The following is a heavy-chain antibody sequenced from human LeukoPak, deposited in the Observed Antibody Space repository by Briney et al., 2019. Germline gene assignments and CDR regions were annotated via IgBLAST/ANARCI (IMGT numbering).Heavy chain of an antibody. V-gene: IGHV4-59*01. CDR1: GGSISSYY. CDR3: ARERLGELSDAFDI. CDR2: IYYSGST. D-gene: IGHD3-16*02. Sequence: KPSETLSLTCTVSGGSISSYYWSWIRHPPGKGLEWIGYIYYSGSTNYNPSLKGRVTISVDTSKNQFSLKLSSVTAAGTAVYYCARERLGELSDAFDIWGEGTMVTVSS. J-gene: IGHJ3*02.